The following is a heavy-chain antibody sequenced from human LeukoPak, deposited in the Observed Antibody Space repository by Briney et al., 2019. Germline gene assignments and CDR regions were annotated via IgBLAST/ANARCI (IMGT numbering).Heavy chain of an antibody. V-gene: IGHV3-48*03. D-gene: IGHD1-14*01. CDR3: AREDGQTGYYFDY. CDR2: ISKSGSTK. Sequence: GGSLRLSCPASGFIFSSYELIWFRQARGKGLDVVSYISKSGSTKYYADSVRGRFTISRDDPKSSPYLQMHSLRAEDTALYFCAREDGQTGYYFDYWGQGILVTVSS. J-gene: IGHJ4*02. CDR1: GFIFSSYE.